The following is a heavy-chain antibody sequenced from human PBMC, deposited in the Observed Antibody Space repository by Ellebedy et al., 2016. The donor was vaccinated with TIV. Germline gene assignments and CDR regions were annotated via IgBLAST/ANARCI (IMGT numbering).Heavy chain of an antibody. CDR3: ARRSVDTTFVGDDH. CDR2: IFYSWTT. Sequence: MPSETLSPTCTVSGCSISRGGYYWSWFRQHPGKGLEWIGFIFYSWTTYYNPPLKSRVTISVDTSRNQFSLKLRSVTAADTAVYYCARRSVDTTFVGDDHWGQGTLVTVSS. D-gene: IGHD5-18*01. V-gene: IGHV4-31*03. CDR1: GCSISRGGYY. J-gene: IGHJ4*02.